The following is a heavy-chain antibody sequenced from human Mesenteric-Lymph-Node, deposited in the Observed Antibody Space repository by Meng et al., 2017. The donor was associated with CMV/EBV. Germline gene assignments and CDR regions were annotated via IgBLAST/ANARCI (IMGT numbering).Heavy chain of an antibody. J-gene: IGHJ4*02. CDR3: ARGGTRGFDY. Sequence: SETLSLTCNVSSVSISSSSYYWGWIRQPPGKGLEWIGSIYYSGTTYYNPSLKSRVTISVDTSKNQFSLKLSSVTAADTAVYYCARGGTRGFDYWGQGTLVTVSS. CDR2: IYYSGTT. D-gene: IGHD3-10*01. V-gene: IGHV4-39*07. CDR1: SVSISSSSYY.